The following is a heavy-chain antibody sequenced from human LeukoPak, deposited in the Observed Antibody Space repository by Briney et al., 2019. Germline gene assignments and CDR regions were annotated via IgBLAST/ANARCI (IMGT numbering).Heavy chain of an antibody. J-gene: IGHJ4*02. V-gene: IGHV3-33*08. CDR3: ARGSKGYCSGGSCYSGPGDY. Sequence: PGGSLRLSCAASGFTFSSYSMNWVRQAPGKGLEWVAVIWYDGSNKYYADSVKGRFTISRDNSKNTLYLQMNSLRAEDTAVYYCARGSKGYCSGGSCYSGPGDYWGQGTLVTVSS. CDR2: IWYDGSNK. CDR1: GFTFSSYS. D-gene: IGHD2-15*01.